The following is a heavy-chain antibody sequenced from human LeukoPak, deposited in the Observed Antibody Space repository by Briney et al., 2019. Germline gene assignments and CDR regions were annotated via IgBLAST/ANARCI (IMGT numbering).Heavy chain of an antibody. CDR2: IYYSGTT. Sequence: PSETLSLAWTVSGGSITSYYWSWIRQPPGKGLEWIGYIYYSGTTNYNPSLKSRVTISVDTSKNQFSLKVNSVTAADTAVYYCVRSKSGTYGWFDPWGQGTLVTVSS. CDR1: GGSITSYY. J-gene: IGHJ5*01. CDR3: VRSKSGTYGWFDP. V-gene: IGHV4-59*01. D-gene: IGHD4-17*01.